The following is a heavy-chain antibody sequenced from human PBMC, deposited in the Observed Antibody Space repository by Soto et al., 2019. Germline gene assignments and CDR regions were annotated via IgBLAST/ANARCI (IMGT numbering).Heavy chain of an antibody. D-gene: IGHD3-10*01. CDR2: IYYSGST. CDR1: GGSISSGDYY. V-gene: IGHV4-30-4*01. CDR3: ARVDGSGRSYYYYGMDV. Sequence: QVQLQESGPGLVKPSQTLSLTCTVSGGSISSGDYYWSWIRQPPGKGLEWIGYIYYSGSTYYNPSLKSRVTISVDTAKNQFSLKLSSVTAADTAVYYCARVDGSGRSYYYYGMDVWGQGTTVTVSS. J-gene: IGHJ6*02.